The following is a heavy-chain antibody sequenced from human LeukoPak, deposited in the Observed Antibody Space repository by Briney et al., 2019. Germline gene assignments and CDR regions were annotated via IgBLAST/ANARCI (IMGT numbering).Heavy chain of an antibody. CDR2: IYPGDSDT. CDR3: ARRRSGSYFYYYGMDV. Sequence: GESLKISCKGSGYSFTSYWIGWVRQMPGEGLEWMGIIYPGDSDTRYSPSFQGQVTISADKSISTAYLQWSSLKASDTAMYYCARRRSGSYFYYYGMDVWGQGTTVTVSS. V-gene: IGHV5-51*01. D-gene: IGHD1-26*01. J-gene: IGHJ6*02. CDR1: GYSFTSYW.